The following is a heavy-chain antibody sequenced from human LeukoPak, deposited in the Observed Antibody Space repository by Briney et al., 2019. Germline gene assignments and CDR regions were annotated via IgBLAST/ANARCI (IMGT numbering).Heavy chain of an antibody. CDR2: ISGSGGST. J-gene: IGHJ4*02. V-gene: IGHV3-23*01. CDR3: AKNLPGDY. Sequence: HTGGSLRLSCAASGFTFSSYAMSWVRQAPGKGLEWVSGISGSGGSTYYTDSVKGRFTISRGNSKNMLYLQMDSLRAEDTALYYCAKNLPGDYWGQGTLVTVSS. CDR1: GFTFSSYA. D-gene: IGHD1-14*01.